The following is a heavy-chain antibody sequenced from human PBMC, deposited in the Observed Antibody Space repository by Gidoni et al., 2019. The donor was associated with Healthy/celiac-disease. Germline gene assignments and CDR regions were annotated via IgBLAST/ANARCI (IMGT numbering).Heavy chain of an antibody. D-gene: IGHD3-3*01. CDR2: INPNSGGT. V-gene: IGHV1-2*02. J-gene: IGHJ6*02. Sequence: QVQLVQSGAEVQKPGASVKVSCKASGYTFTGSYMHWVRQAPGQGLEWMGWINPNSGGTNYAQKFQGRVTMTRDTSISTAYMELSRLRSDDTAVYYCAREGVSGLLNTIFGVARALDVWGQGTTVTVSS. CDR3: AREGVSGLLNTIFGVARALDV. CDR1: GYTFTGSY.